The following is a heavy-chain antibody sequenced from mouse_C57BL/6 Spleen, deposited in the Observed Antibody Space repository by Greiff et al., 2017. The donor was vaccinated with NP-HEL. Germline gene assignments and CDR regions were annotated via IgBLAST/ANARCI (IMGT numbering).Heavy chain of an antibody. D-gene: IGHD2-3*01. CDR2: ISSGSSTI. CDR1: GFTFSDYG. J-gene: IGHJ2*01. Sequence: EVMLVESGGGLVKPGGSLKLSCAASGFTFSDYGMHWVRQAPEKGLEWVAYISSGSSTIYYADTVKGRFTISRDNAKNTLFLQMTSLRSEDTAMYYCARPRDGYYDYFDYWGQGTTLTVSS. CDR3: ARPRDGYYDYFDY. V-gene: IGHV5-17*01.